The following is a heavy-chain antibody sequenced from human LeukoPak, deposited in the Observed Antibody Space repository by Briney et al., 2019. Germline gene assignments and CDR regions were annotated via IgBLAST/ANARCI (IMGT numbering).Heavy chain of an antibody. CDR3: ARDMSTGVTPISYAFDV. Sequence: AASVKVSCKASENTFTNYYMHWVRQAPGQGLEWLGLINPNGDRTAYAPSFQGRVTMTRDTSTTTVYLELSSLRSEDAAVYYCARDMSTGVTPISYAFDVWGQGTLVTVSS. J-gene: IGHJ3*01. CDR2: INPNGDRT. V-gene: IGHV1-46*01. CDR1: ENTFTNYY. D-gene: IGHD4-23*01.